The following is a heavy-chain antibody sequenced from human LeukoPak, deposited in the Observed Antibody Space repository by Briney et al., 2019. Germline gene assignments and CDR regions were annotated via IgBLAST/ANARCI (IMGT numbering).Heavy chain of an antibody. CDR1: GGSISSSNW. CDR3: ASRDDYGDSPGY. Sequence: PSETLSLTCAVSGGSISSSNWWSWVRQPPGKGLEWIGEIYHSGSTNYNPSLKCRVTISVDKSKNQFSLKLSSVTAADTAVYYCASRDDYGDSPGYWGQGTRVTVSS. D-gene: IGHD4-17*01. V-gene: IGHV4-4*02. J-gene: IGHJ4*02. CDR2: IYHSGST.